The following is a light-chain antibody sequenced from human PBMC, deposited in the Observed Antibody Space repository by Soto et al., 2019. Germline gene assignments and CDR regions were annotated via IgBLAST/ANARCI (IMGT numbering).Light chain of an antibody. Sequence: QSVLTQPPSASGSPGQSVTISCSGTSSDVGGYNYVSWYQQHPGKAPKVMIYEVSKRPSGVPDRFSGSKSGNTASLTVSRLQAEDEADYYCSSYTGSNNLGFGGGTKLTVL. J-gene: IGLJ3*02. V-gene: IGLV2-8*01. CDR2: EVS. CDR1: SSDVGGYNY. CDR3: SSYTGSNNLG.